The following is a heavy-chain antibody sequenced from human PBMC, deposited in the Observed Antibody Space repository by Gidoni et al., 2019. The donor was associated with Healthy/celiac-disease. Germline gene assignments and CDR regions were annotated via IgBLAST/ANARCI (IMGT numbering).Heavy chain of an antibody. CDR1: GFTFRSYS. CDR3: ARDSGFTMIVVPFDY. D-gene: IGHD3-22*01. CDR2: ISSSSSTI. J-gene: IGHJ4*02. Sequence: EVQLVESGGGLVQPGGSLRLSCAAYGFTFRSYSMNWVRQAPGKGLEWVSYISSSSSTIYYADSVKGRFTISRDNAKNSLYLQMNSLRAEDTAVYYCARDSGFTMIVVPFDYWGQGTLVTVSS. V-gene: IGHV3-48*01.